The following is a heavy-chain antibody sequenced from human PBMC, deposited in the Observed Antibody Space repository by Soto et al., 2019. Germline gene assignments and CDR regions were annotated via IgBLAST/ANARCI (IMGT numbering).Heavy chain of an antibody. CDR3: ARSHRPSYTADY. D-gene: IGHD4-4*01. Sequence: EVQLVESGGGLVQPGGSLRLSCAASGFTFSSYWMHWVRQAPGKGLEWVSRINDDGRRTSYADSVKGRFTISRDNAKNTLDLQMNSLRDDDTAIYYCARSHRPSYTADYWGQGTLVTVYS. J-gene: IGHJ4*02. V-gene: IGHV3-74*01. CDR2: INDDGRRT. CDR1: GFTFSSYW.